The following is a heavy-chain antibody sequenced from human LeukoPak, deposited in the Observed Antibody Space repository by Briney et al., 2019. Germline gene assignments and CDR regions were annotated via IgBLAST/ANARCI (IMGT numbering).Heavy chain of an antibody. CDR3: AGHARGSYLVY. CDR2: INSDGSST. Sequence: GGSLRLSCAASGFTFSSYWMHWVRQAPGKGLVWVSRINSDGSSTNYADSVKGRFTISRDNAKNTLYLQMNSLRAEDTAMYYCAGHARGSYLVYWGQGILVTVSA. J-gene: IGHJ4*02. V-gene: IGHV3-74*01. D-gene: IGHD6-6*01. CDR1: GFTFSSYW.